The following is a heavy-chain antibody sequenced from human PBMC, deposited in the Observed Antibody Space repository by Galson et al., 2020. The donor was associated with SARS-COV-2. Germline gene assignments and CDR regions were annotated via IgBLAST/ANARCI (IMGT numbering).Heavy chain of an antibody. V-gene: IGHV3-15*01. CDR1: GFTFSNAW. J-gene: IGHJ4*02. Sequence: GESLKISCAASGFTFSNAWMSWVRQAPGKGLEWVGRIKSKTDGGTTDYAAPVKGRFTISRDDSKNTLYLQMNSLKTEDTAVYYCTTLGQLLDFDYWGQGTLVTVSS. D-gene: IGHD2-2*01. CDR2: IKSKTDGGTT. CDR3: TTLGQLLDFDY.